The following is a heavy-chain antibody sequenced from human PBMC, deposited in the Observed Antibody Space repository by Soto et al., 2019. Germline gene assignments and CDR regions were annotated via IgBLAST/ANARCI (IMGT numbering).Heavy chain of an antibody. J-gene: IGHJ6*02. Sequence: PGGSLRLSCAASGFTFSNYAMHWVRQAPGKGLEWVAVIWYDGSNKYYADSVKGRFTISRDNSKNTLYLQMNSLRAEDTAVYYCGRDGHYDSRPNGMVVWGQGTTVTVSS. D-gene: IGHD4-17*01. V-gene: IGHV3-33*01. CDR3: GRDGHYDSRPNGMVV. CDR2: IWYDGSNK. CDR1: GFTFSNYA.